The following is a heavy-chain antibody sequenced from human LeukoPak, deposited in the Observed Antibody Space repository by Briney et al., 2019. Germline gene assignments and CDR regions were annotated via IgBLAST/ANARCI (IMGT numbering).Heavy chain of an antibody. V-gene: IGHV3-30*04. J-gene: IGHJ6*03. CDR2: ISYDGSNK. D-gene: IGHD1-14*01. Sequence: PGGSLRLSCAASGFTFSSYAMHWVRQAPGKGLEWVAVISYDGSNKYYADSVKGRFTISRDNSKNTLYLQMNSLRAKDTAVYYCARDFARLTHYYYYYMDVWGKGTTVTVSS. CDR3: ARDFARLTHYYYYYMDV. CDR1: GFTFSSYA.